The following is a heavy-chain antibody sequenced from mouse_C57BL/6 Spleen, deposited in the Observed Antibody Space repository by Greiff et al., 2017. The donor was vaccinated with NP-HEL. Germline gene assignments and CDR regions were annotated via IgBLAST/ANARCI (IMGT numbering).Heavy chain of an antibody. Sequence: QLQQSGAELVKPGASVKISCKASGYAFSSYWMNWVKQRPGKGLEWIGQIYPGDGDTNYNGKFKGKATLTADKSSSTAYMQLSSLTSEDSAVYFCARKRYYGSEAWFAYWGQGTLVTVSA. J-gene: IGHJ3*01. V-gene: IGHV1-80*01. D-gene: IGHD1-1*01. CDR2: IYPGDGDT. CDR1: GYAFSSYW. CDR3: ARKRYYGSEAWFAY.